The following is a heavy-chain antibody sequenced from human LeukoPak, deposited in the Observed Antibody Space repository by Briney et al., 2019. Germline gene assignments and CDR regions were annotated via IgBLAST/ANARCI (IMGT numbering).Heavy chain of an antibody. V-gene: IGHV3-74*01. CDR2: INSDGINT. CDR1: GFTFSSYG. D-gene: IGHD3-10*01. Sequence: GRSLRLSCAASGFTFSSYGMHWVRQAPGKGLVWVSRINSDGINTSYADSVKGRFTISRDNAKNTLYLQMNNLRAEDTAIYYCATDSYVSGSYYRLFYWGQGTLVTVSS. CDR3: ATDSYVSGSYYRLFY. J-gene: IGHJ4*02.